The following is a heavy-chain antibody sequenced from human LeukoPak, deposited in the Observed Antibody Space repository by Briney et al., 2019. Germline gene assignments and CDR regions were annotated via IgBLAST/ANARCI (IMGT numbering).Heavy chain of an antibody. CDR3: ARAPYSSYGDY. D-gene: IGHD3-22*01. CDR2: IYHTGST. CDR1: GGPISSGGYY. Sequence: SETLSLTCNVSGGPISSGGYYWSWLRQPQGQGLKWIEYIYHTGSTYYNPSLKSRVTISVDRSKNQFSRKLSSVTAADTAVYYCARAPYSSYGDYWGQGTLVTVAS. J-gene: IGHJ4*02. V-gene: IGHV4-30-2*01.